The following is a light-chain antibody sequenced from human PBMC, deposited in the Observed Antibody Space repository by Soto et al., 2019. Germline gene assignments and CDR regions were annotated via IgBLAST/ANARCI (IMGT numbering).Light chain of an antibody. CDR2: AAS. J-gene: IGKJ4*01. V-gene: IGKV1-8*01. CDR3: QQYYSYSLT. CDR1: QGISSY. Sequence: AIRMTQSPSSLSASTGDRVTITCRASQGISSYLAWYQQKPGKAPKLLIYAASTLQSGVPSRFSGSGSGTDFTLIISCLQSEDFATYYCQQYYSYSLTFGGGTKVEIK.